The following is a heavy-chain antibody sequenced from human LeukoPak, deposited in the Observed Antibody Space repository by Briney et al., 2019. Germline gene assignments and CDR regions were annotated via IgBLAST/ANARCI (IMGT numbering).Heavy chain of an antibody. CDR1: GFTFSSYG. J-gene: IGHJ4*02. Sequence: PGGSLRLSCAASGFTFSSYGMHWVRQAPGKGLEWVAVISYDGSNKYYADSVKGRFTISRDNSKNTLYLQMNSLRAEDTAVYYCANLGSGIGLPVGYWGQGTLVTVSS. D-gene: IGHD6-13*01. CDR3: ANLGSGIGLPVGY. CDR2: ISYDGSNK. V-gene: IGHV3-30*18.